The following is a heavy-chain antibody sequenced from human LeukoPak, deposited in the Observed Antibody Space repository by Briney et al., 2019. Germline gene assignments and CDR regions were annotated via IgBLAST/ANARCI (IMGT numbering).Heavy chain of an antibody. D-gene: IGHD4-23*01. CDR1: GGSISSGGYY. V-gene: IGHV4-31*03. Sequence: SSQTLSLTCTVSGGSISSGGYYWSWIRQHPGKGLEWIGYIYYSGSTYYNPSLKSRVTISVDTSKNQFSLKLSSVTAADTAVYYCAGDYGGNSGAFDIWGQGTMVTVSS. J-gene: IGHJ3*02. CDR3: AGDYGGNSGAFDI. CDR2: IYYSGST.